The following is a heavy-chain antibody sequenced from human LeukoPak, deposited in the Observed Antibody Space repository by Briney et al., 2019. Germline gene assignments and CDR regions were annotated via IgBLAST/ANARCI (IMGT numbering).Heavy chain of an antibody. CDR1: GFTFSSYA. V-gene: IGHV3-23*01. CDR3: AKDNDFWSGYYSNYYFDY. CDR2: ISGSGGST. D-gene: IGHD3-3*01. Sequence: PGGSLRLSCAASGFTFSSYAMSWVRQAPGKGLEWVSAISGSGGSTYYADSVKGRFTISRDNPKNTLYLQMNSLRAEDTAVYYCAKDNDFWSGYYSNYYFDYWGQGTLVTVSS. J-gene: IGHJ4*02.